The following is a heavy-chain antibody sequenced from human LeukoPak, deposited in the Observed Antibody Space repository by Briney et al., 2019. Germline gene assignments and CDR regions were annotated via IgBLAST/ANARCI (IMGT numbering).Heavy chain of an antibody. J-gene: IGHJ6*02. D-gene: IGHD1-26*01. V-gene: IGHV3-21*01. Sequence: GGSLRLSCAASGFTFSTYSMNWVRQAPGKGLEWVSSISSSGRYIYYADSVKGRFTISRDNAKNSLYLQMNSLRAEDTAVYYCARAGGNYYHYGMDVWGQGTTVTVSS. CDR2: ISSSGRYI. CDR1: GFTFSTYS. CDR3: ARAGGNYYHYGMDV.